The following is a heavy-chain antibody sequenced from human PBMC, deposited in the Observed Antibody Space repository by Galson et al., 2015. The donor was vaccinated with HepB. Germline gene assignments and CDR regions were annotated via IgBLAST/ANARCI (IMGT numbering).Heavy chain of an antibody. J-gene: IGHJ6*02. CDR3: ARGFRAVANRGYYYVMDV. D-gene: IGHD6-19*01. CDR2: INHSGST. CDR1: GGSFSGFY. Sequence: QVQLQESGPGLVKPSETLSLTCAVYGGSFSGFYWSWVRPPPGKGLEWIGEINHSGSTNYNPSLKSRVTISVDTSKNQFSLKLNSVTAADTAVYYCARGFRAVANRGYYYVMDVWGQGTTVTVSS. V-gene: IGHV4-34*01.